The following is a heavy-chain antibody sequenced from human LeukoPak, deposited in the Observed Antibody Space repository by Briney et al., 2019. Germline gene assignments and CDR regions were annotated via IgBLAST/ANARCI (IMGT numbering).Heavy chain of an antibody. V-gene: IGHV4-59*01. D-gene: IGHD6-19*01. CDR3: ARVLPYSSGWGVDY. CDR2: IYYSGST. CDR1: GGSITTYY. Sequence: SETLSLTCTVSGGSITTYYWSWIRQPPGKGLEWIGYIYYSGSTNYNPSLKSRVTISVDTSKNQFSLNLSSVTTADTAVYYCARVLPYSSGWGVDYWGQGTLVAVSS. J-gene: IGHJ4*02.